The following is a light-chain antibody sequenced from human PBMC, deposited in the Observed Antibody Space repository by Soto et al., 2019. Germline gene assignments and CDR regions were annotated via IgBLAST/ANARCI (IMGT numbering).Light chain of an antibody. CDR2: DNN. Sequence: QSVLTQPPSVSAAPGQKVTISCSGSSSNIGNKYVSWYQQLPGTAPKLLVFDNNNRPSGIPDRFSGSKSGTSATLGITGLQTGDEADYYCGTWDSSLSAVVFGGGTKVTVL. J-gene: IGLJ2*01. CDR1: SSNIGNKY. V-gene: IGLV1-51*01. CDR3: GTWDSSLSAVV.